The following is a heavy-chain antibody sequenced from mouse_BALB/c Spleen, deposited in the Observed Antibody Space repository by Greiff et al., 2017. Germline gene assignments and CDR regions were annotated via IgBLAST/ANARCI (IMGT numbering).Heavy chain of an antibody. CDR1: GFTFSSFG. D-gene: IGHD4-1*01. J-gene: IGHJ2*01. CDR3: ARRELGPFDY. CDR2: ISSGSSTI. Sequence: DVQLVESGGGLVQPGGSRKLSCAASGFTFSSFGMHWVRQAPEKGLEWVAYISSGSSTIYYADTVKGRFTISRDNPKNTLFLQMTSLRSEDTAMYYCARRELGPFDYWGQGTTLTVSS. V-gene: IGHV5-17*02.